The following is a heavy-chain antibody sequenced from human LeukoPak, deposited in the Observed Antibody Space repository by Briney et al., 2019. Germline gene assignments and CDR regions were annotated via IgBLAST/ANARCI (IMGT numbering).Heavy chain of an antibody. D-gene: IGHD6-13*01. V-gene: IGHV3-30*04. CDR1: GFTLSSYA. J-gene: IGHJ4*02. CDR2: IARDGKDK. Sequence: GGSLRLSCAASGFTLSSYAMHWVRQAPGKGPEWVTVIARDGKDKHHADSVKGRFTISRDNSKNTLYLQMNSLRTDDTAVYYCARDVAAAAVYYFDYWGQGTLVTVSS. CDR3: ARDVAAAAVYYFDY.